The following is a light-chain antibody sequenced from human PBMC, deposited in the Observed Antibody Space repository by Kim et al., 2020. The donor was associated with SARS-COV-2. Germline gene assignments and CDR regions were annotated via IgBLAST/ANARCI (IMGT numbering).Light chain of an antibody. Sequence: DIQMTQSPSTLSASVGDRVTITCRASQSISSWLAWYQQKPGKAPKVLIYKASVLESGVPSRFSGSGSGTEFTLTISSLQPDDFATYYCQQYNSYPSTFGQGTKVDIK. CDR2: KAS. CDR3: QQYNSYPST. J-gene: IGKJ1*01. V-gene: IGKV1-5*03. CDR1: QSISSW.